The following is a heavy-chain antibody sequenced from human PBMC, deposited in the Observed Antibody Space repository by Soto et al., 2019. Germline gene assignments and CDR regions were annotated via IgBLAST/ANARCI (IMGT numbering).Heavy chain of an antibody. V-gene: IGHV3-23*01. CDR2: ISGSGGST. Sequence: GGSLRLSCAASGFTFSSYAMSWVRQAPGKGLEWVSAISGSGGSTYYADSVKGRFTISRDNSKNTLYLQMNSLRAEDTAVYYCAKDGYCSGGSCYPSYYYYYGMDVWGQGTTVTV. CDR1: GFTFSSYA. D-gene: IGHD2-15*01. CDR3: AKDGYCSGGSCYPSYYYYYGMDV. J-gene: IGHJ6*02.